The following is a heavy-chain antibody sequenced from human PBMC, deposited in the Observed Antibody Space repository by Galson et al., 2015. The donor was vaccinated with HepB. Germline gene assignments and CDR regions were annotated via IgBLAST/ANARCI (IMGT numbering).Heavy chain of an antibody. D-gene: IGHD2-2*01. Sequence: SVKVSCKASGGTFSSYAISWVRQAPGQGLEWMGRIIPILGIANYAQKFQGRVTITADESTSTAYMELSSLRSEDTAVYYCASSYCSSTSCHRHYYYGMDVWGQGTTVTVSS. J-gene: IGHJ6*02. CDR3: ASSYCSSTSCHRHYYYGMDV. CDR1: GGTFSSYA. V-gene: IGHV1-69*04. CDR2: IIPILGIA.